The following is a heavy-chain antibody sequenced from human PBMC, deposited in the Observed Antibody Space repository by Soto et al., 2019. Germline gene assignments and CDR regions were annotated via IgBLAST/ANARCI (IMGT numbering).Heavy chain of an antibody. V-gene: IGHV3-30*03. Sequence: PGGSLRLSCAASGFTFSSYGMHWVRQAPGKGLEWVAVISYDGSNKYYADSVKGRFTISRDNFKNTLYLQMNSLRHEDMAVYYCGHCKVAPGNHPIALLDNWGQGTLVNLST. J-gene: IGHJ4*02. CDR2: ISYDGSNK. D-gene: IGHD2-21*01. CDR1: GFTFSSYG. CDR3: GHCKVAPGNHPIALLDN.